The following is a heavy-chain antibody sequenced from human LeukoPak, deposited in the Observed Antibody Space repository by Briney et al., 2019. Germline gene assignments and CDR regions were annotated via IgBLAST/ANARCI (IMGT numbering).Heavy chain of an antibody. D-gene: IGHD6-6*01. CDR1: GGSISTYY. Sequence: SETLSLTCTVSGGSISTYYWNWIRQPPGKGLEWTGYIYHSGSTNYNPSLQSRVTISVDTSKNQFSLNLNSVTAADTAVYYCARGGAARLHFQNWGQGALVTVSS. J-gene: IGHJ1*01. CDR2: IYHSGST. CDR3: ARGGAARLHFQN. V-gene: IGHV4-59*01.